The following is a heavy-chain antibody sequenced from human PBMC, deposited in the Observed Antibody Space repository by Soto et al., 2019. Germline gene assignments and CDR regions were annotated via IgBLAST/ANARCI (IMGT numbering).Heavy chain of an antibody. V-gene: IGHV1-18*01. CDR1: GYTFTSYG. Sequence: QVQLVQSGAEVKKPGASVKVSCKASGYTFTSYGLSWVRQAPGQGLEWMGRISAYNYNTNYAQKLQGRVTMTTDTSTSPAYMDVRSLKSDDTAVYYCARVVGALGHWFDPWGQGTLVTVSS. CDR3: ARVVGALGHWFDP. CDR2: ISAYNYNT. J-gene: IGHJ5*02. D-gene: IGHD1-26*01.